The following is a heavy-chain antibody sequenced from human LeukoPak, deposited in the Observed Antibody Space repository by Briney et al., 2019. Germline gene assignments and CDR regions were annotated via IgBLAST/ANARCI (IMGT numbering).Heavy chain of an antibody. V-gene: IGHV4-38-2*02. CDR1: GDSVNSFYY. Sequence: SEALSLTCTVSGDSVNSFYYWGWLRQPPGKGLEWIASVYYNGRTYTNPSLNSRVTTSVDTSKNHLSLRLDSVSAADTAVYYCARQGSSGWSHFDHWGQGTLVTVSS. J-gene: IGHJ4*02. CDR2: VYYNGRT. CDR3: ARQGSSGWSHFDH. D-gene: IGHD6-19*01.